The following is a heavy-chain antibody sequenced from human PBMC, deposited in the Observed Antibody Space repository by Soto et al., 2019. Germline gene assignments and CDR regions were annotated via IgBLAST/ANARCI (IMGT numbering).Heavy chain of an antibody. CDR2: IVVGSGNT. J-gene: IGHJ4*02. Sequence: TSVELSCKDSGFTFTSSAVELVVQARGQRLEWIGWIVVGSGNTNYAQKFQERVTITRDMSTSTAYMELSSLRSEDTAVYYCAAGYNGHSHFDYWGQGTLVTVSS. CDR1: GFTFTSSA. V-gene: IGHV1-58*01. CDR3: AAGYNGHSHFDY. D-gene: IGHD1-7*01.